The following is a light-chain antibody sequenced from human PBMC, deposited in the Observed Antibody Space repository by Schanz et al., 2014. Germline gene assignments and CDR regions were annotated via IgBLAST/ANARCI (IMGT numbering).Light chain of an antibody. CDR2: GAS. CDR3: QQYHIWPPWT. CDR1: QGVSSSY. V-gene: IGKV3D-15*01. J-gene: IGKJ1*01. Sequence: EIVLTQSPATLSLSPGERATLSCRASQGVSSSYLAWYQQKPGQAPRLLIYGASSRATGIPARFSGSGSGTEFTLTISSLQSEDFAVYYCQQYHIWPPWTFGQGTKVEIK.